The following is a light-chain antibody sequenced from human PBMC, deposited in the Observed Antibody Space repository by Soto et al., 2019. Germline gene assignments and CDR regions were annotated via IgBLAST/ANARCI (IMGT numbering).Light chain of an antibody. CDR1: QSISSW. Sequence: DSQMTQSPSTLSASVGDRVTITCRASQSISSWLAWYQQKPGKAPKLLIYDASSLESGVPSRFSGSGSGTEFTLTISSLQPDDFATYYCQQYNSYPRTFGQGNKVEIK. CDR3: QQYNSYPRT. CDR2: DAS. V-gene: IGKV1-5*01. J-gene: IGKJ1*01.